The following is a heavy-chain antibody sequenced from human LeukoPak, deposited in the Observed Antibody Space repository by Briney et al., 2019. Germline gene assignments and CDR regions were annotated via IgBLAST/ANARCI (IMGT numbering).Heavy chain of an antibody. CDR3: ASGPGDYDSSGYRRGDYYYYMDV. Sequence: SVTLSLTCTVSGGSISSHYWSWIRKPPGKGLEGSGYIYYSGSTNYNPSLKSRVTISVDTSKNQFSLKLSSVTAADTAVYYCASGPGDYDSSGYRRGDYYYYMDVWGKGTTVTVSS. V-gene: IGHV4-59*11. J-gene: IGHJ6*03. CDR2: IYYSGST. D-gene: IGHD3-22*01. CDR1: GGSISSHY.